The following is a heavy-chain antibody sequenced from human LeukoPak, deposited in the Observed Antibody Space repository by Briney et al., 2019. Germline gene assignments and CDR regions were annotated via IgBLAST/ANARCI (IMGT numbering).Heavy chain of an antibody. J-gene: IGHJ4*02. CDR1: GFTVSGDY. Sequence: GGSLRLSCVVSGFTVSGDYISWFRQAPRKGLEWVSVLYYGVSTFYKDSVRGRFTTSGDKFKNTVYLQMNSLRAEDTAVYYCARGRQNYGDYPYWGQGTLVTVSS. CDR2: LYYGVST. V-gene: IGHV3-53*01. D-gene: IGHD4-17*01. CDR3: ARGRQNYGDYPY.